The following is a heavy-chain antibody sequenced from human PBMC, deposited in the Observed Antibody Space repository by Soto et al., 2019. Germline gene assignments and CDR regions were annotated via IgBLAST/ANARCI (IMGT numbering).Heavy chain of an antibody. J-gene: IGHJ5*02. CDR1: GFTFTNAW. D-gene: IGHD3-22*01. CDR3: TTDATAYYDSGTSYP. Sequence: EVQLVESGGGLVKPGGSLRLSCAASGFTFTNAWMSWVRQAPGKGLEWVGRIKSKTDGGTTDYAAPVKGRFTISTDDSKNTLYLQMNSLRPEDTAVYYCTTDATAYYDSGTSYPWCQGTLVTVSS. V-gene: IGHV3-15*01. CDR2: IKSKTDGGTT.